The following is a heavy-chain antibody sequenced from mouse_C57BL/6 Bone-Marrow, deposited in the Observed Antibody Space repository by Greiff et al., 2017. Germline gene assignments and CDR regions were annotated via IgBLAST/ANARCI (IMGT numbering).Heavy chain of an antibody. J-gene: IGHJ3*01. CDR2: IGPENGAI. CDR1: GFNIKDDY. CDR3: TTVGPAWFAY. V-gene: IGHV14-4*01. Sequence: DVQLQESGAELVRPGASVKLSCTASGFNIKDDYMHWVKQRPEQGLAWIGWIGPENGAIEYASKFPGKSTITADTSSNTLYLQLSSQSSEDTAVYYCTTVGPAWFAYWGQGTLVTVSA.